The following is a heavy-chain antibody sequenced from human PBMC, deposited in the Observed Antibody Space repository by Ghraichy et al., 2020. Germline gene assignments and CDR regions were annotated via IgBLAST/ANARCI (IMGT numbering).Heavy chain of an antibody. CDR2: IRGGSGSGGDT. V-gene: IGHV3-23*01. Sequence: GGSLRLSCAASGFTFSNYAMSWVRQAPGKGLEWVSTIRGGSGSGGDTYYADSVQGRFSISRDNSKNTLYLQMNSLRAEDTALYYCAKNFGYSGSWYAPDYWGQGTLVTVSS. CDR1: GFTFSNYA. J-gene: IGHJ4*02. CDR3: AKNFGYSGSWYAPDY. D-gene: IGHD6-13*01.